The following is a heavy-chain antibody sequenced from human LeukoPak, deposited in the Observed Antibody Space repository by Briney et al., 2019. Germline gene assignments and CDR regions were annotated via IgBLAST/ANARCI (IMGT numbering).Heavy chain of an antibody. Sequence: GGSLRLSCASSGFTFSSYWMHWVRQAPGKGLVWVSRIKSDGSITSYADSVKGRFTISRDNAKNSLYLQMNSLRAEDTAVYYCARVKYDSSGYYFSLVFDAFDIWGQGTMVTVSS. CDR1: GFTFSSYW. D-gene: IGHD3-22*01. V-gene: IGHV3-74*01. CDR3: ARVKYDSSGYYFSLVFDAFDI. J-gene: IGHJ3*02. CDR2: IKSDGSIT.